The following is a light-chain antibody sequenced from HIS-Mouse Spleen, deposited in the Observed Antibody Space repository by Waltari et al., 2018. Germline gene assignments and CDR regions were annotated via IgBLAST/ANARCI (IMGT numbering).Light chain of an antibody. CDR2: GAS. V-gene: IGKV3-15*01. J-gene: IGKJ2*01. Sequence: EIVMTQSPPTLSVSPGERATLSCRASQSVSSNLAWYQQKPGQPPRLLIYGASTRATGIPARFSGSGSGTEFTLTISSMQSEDFAVYYCQQYNNWPPYTFGQGTKLEIK. CDR3: QQYNNWPPYT. CDR1: QSVSSN.